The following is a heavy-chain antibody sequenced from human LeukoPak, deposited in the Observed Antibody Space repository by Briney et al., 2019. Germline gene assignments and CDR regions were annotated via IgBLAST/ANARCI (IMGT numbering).Heavy chain of an antibody. D-gene: IGHD3-22*01. CDR1: GFTFSNAW. J-gene: IGHJ4*02. V-gene: IGHV3-9*01. Sequence: GGSLRLSCAASGFTFSNAWMSWVRQAPGKGLEWVSGISWNSGSIGYADSVKGRFTISRDNAKNSLYLQMNSLRAEDTALYYCAKGSRRYDSSGYSVFDYWGQGTLVTVSS. CDR3: AKGSRRYDSSGYSVFDY. CDR2: ISWNSGSI.